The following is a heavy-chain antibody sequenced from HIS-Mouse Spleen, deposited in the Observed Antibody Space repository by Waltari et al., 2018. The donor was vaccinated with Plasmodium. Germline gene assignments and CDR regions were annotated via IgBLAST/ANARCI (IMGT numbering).Heavy chain of an antibody. CDR3: AKAQGVINFDY. Sequence: QVQLVESGGGVVQPGRSLRLSCAASGFTFSRYGMHWVRQAPGKGLEWVAGISYDGSKKYYAASVKGRFTISRDNSKNTLYLQMNSLRAEDTAVYYCAKAQGVINFDYWGQGTLVTVSS. CDR2: ISYDGSKK. V-gene: IGHV3-30*18. CDR1: GFTFSRYG. D-gene: IGHD2-8*01. J-gene: IGHJ4*02.